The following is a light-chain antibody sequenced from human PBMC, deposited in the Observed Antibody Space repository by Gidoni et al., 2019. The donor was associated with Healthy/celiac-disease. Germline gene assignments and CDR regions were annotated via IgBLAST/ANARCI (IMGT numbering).Light chain of an antibody. CDR2: AAS. V-gene: IGKV1-27*01. CDR1: QGISNY. Sequence: EIQMTQSPSSLSASVGTRVTITCRAIQGISNYLAWYQQKPGKVTKLLIYAASTLQSGVPSRFSGSGSGTDFTLTISSLQHEDVATYYCQKYNSAPETFGQGTKVEIK. CDR3: QKYNSAPET. J-gene: IGKJ1*01.